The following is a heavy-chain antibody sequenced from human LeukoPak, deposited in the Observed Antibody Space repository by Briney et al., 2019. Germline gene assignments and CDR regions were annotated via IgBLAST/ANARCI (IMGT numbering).Heavy chain of an antibody. CDR3: ARAAAAVAGTWFDP. V-gene: IGHV4-39*07. Sequence: SETLSLTCTVSGGSISSSSYYWGWIRQPPGKGLEWIGSIYYSGSTYYNPSLKSRVTISVDTSKNQFSLKLSSVTAADTAVYYCARAAAAVAGTWFDPWGQGTLVTVSS. CDR1: GGSISSSSYY. D-gene: IGHD6-19*01. CDR2: IYYSGST. J-gene: IGHJ5*02.